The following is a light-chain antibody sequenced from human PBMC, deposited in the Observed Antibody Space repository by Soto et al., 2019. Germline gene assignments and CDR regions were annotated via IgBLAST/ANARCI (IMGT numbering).Light chain of an antibody. CDR2: KAS. Sequence: DIQMTQSPSTLSASVGDRVTITCRASQSISSWLAWYQQKPGKAPKLLIYKASNFESGVPSRFRGSGSGTEFTLTISSLQPDDFATYYCQQYSTYSWTFGQGTQVEIK. J-gene: IGKJ1*01. CDR3: QQYSTYSWT. CDR1: QSISSW. V-gene: IGKV1-5*03.